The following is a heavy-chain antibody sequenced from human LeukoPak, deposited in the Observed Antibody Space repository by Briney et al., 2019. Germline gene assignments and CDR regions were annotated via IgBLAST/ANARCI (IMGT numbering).Heavy chain of an antibody. Sequence: GGSLRLSCAASGFTVSSNYMSWVRQAPGKGLEWVSVIYSGGNTYYADSVKGRFTISRDNSKNTVSLQMNSLRDEDTAVYYCARGEVSGYSSGWYPFDYWGQGTLVTVSS. CDR3: ARGEVSGYSSGWYPFDY. V-gene: IGHV3-66*01. CDR1: GFTVSSNY. CDR2: IYSGGNT. D-gene: IGHD6-19*01. J-gene: IGHJ4*02.